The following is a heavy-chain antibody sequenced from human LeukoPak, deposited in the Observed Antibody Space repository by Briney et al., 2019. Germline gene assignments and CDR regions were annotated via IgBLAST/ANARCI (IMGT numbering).Heavy chain of an antibody. D-gene: IGHD3-22*01. J-gene: IGHJ4*02. Sequence: GGSLRLSCAASGFTFSSYAMSWVRQAPGKGLEWVSAISGSGGSTYYADSVKGRFTISRDNSKNTLYLQMNSLRAEDTAVYYCAKAWEYYDSSGYYLGPLGYFGYWGQGTLVTVSS. CDR2: ISGSGGST. V-gene: IGHV3-23*01. CDR1: GFTFSSYA. CDR3: AKAWEYYDSSGYYLGPLGYFGY.